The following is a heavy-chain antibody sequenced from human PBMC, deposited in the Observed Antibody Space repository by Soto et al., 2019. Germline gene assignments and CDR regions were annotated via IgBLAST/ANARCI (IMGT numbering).Heavy chain of an antibody. CDR1: GGSISSFY. V-gene: IGHV4-59*01. D-gene: IGHD1-26*01. CDR3: ARDRGGTFHL. Sequence: SETLCLTCTVSGGSISSFYWSWIRQSPGKGLEWIGSIYDTGRTNYNPSLESRVTISVDRSKNQFSLKLTSVTAADRAVYYCARDRGGTFHLWAQGTLVTVSS. J-gene: IGHJ1*01. CDR2: IYDTGRT.